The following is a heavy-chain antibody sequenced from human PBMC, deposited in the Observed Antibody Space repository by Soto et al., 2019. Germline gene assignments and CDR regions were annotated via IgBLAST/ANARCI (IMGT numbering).Heavy chain of an antibody. CDR1: GFTFGASN. J-gene: IGHJ4*02. CDR2: IGSKGEIYAT. D-gene: IGHD3-9*01. CDR3: SRDDSDWFFN. V-gene: IGHV3-73*01. Sequence: PGGSLRLSCAASGFTFGASNLQWVRQASGKGLEWLGRIGSKGEIYATTYAASVKGSFTISRDDSKKTAYLQMNNLESEDTAVYYCSRDDSDWFFNWGRGTLVTVSS.